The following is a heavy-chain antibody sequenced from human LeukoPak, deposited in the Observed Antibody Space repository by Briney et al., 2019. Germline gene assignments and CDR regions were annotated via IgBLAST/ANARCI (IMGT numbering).Heavy chain of an antibody. J-gene: IGHJ4*02. CDR1: GFTFSSYW. V-gene: IGHV3-7*03. Sequence: GGSLRLSCAASGFTFSSYWMSWVRQAPGKGLEWVANIKQDGSEKYYVDSVKGRFTISRDNSKNTLYLQMNSLRAEDTAVYYCAKRPGDYGGKYFDYWGQGTLVTVSS. CDR3: AKRPGDYGGKYFDY. CDR2: IKQDGSEK. D-gene: IGHD4-23*01.